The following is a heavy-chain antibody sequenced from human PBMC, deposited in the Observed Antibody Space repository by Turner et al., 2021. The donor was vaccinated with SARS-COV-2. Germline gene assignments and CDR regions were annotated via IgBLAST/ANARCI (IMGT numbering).Heavy chain of an antibody. V-gene: IGHV3-23*01. Sequence: EVQLLESGGGLVQLGGSLRLSCAASGFNFNKYAVAWVRQAPGKGLEWVSVISGSGSYTYYADSVKGRVTISRDNSKNTLYLQVNSLRAEDTAVYYCAKTRDYYYDSSDYPDYWGQGTLVTVSS. D-gene: IGHD3-22*01. CDR1: GFNFNKYA. CDR2: ISGSGSYT. J-gene: IGHJ4*02. CDR3: AKTRDYYYDSSDYPDY.